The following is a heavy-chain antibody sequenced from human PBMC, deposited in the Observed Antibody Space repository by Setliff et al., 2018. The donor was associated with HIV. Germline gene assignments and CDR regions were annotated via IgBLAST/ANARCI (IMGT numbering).Heavy chain of an antibody. J-gene: IGHJ4*02. CDR1: GFSFSSHA. D-gene: IGHD1-1*01. V-gene: IGHV3-74*01. Sequence: GGSLRLSCVASGFSFSSHAMSWVRQAPGKGLVWVSRINTDGSSTTYADSVKGRFTISRDNAKNTLYLQMNSLRAEDTAVYYCARARGTNWPFDYWGQGTLVTVSS. CDR3: ARARGTNWPFDY. CDR2: INTDGSST.